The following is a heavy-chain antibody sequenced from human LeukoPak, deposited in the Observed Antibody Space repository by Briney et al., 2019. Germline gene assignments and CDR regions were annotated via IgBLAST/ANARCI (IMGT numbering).Heavy chain of an antibody. J-gene: IGHJ6*02. CDR2: IYYSGST. V-gene: IGHV4-30-4*01. Sequence: SQTLSLTCTVSGGSISSGDYYWSWIRQPPGKGLEWIGYIYYSGSTYYNPSLKSRVTISVDTSKNQFSLKLSSVTAADTAVYYCARTGGYYYYYGMDVWGQGTTVTVSS. CDR1: GGSISSGDYY. D-gene: IGHD3-16*01. CDR3: ARTGGYYYYYGMDV.